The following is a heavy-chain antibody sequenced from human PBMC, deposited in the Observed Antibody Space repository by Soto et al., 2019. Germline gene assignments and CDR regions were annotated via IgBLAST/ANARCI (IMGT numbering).Heavy chain of an antibody. V-gene: IGHV1-69*01. D-gene: IGHD2-15*01. CDR3: ARDVVRSTAGDS. J-gene: IGHJ4*02. CDR2: IIPIFSRT. CDR1: GGSFSTSS. Sequence: QVQLVQSGTEVKEPGSSVKVSCKASGGSFSTSSFVWVRQGPGQGLEWMGGIIPIFSRTNLAQKFQGRVTFSADASTRTTYMALSSLTSEDTAIYYCARDVVRSTAGDSWGQGTLVTVSS.